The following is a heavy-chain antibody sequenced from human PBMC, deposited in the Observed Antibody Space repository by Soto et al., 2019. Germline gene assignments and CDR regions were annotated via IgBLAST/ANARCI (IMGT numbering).Heavy chain of an antibody. V-gene: IGHV3-49*03. J-gene: IGHJ4*02. CDR3: TANLGTGWYVDY. CDR1: GFTFGDYA. Sequence: GGSLRLSCTASGFTFGDYALSWFRQAPGKGLEWVALISNKAYRGTTVYAASVKSRFTISRDDSKSIAYLQMDSLNPEDTGVYYCTANLGTGWYVDYWGQGTLVTVYS. CDR2: ISNKAYRGTT. D-gene: IGHD6-19*01.